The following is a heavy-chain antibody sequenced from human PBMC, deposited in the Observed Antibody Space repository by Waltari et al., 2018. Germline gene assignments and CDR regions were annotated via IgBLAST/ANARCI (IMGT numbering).Heavy chain of an antibody. CDR2: IIPIFGTT. J-gene: IGHJ4*02. CDR1: GGPFSRNV. Sequence: QVQLEQSGAEVKKPGSSVKVSCKASGGPFSRNVVSWVRQARGQGLEWMGGIIPIFGTTNYAQKFQDRVTISADASTNTVYMELNGLRSEDTGVYFCASRSTGDRDYWGQGTLVTVSS. V-gene: IGHV1-69*01. CDR3: ASRSTGDRDY. D-gene: IGHD7-27*01.